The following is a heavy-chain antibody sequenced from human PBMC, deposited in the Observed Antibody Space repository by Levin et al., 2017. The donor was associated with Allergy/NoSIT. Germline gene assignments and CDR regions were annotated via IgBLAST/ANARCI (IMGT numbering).Heavy chain of an antibody. CDR2: IYYSGST. CDR1: GGSVSSGSYY. CDR3: ARGPNYFNSGLCSLDY. V-gene: IGHV4-61*01. D-gene: IGHD3-10*01. J-gene: IGHJ4*02. Sequence: SETLSLTCTVSGGSVSSGSYYWSWIRQPPGKGLEWIGYIYYSGSTTYNPSLKSRVTISVDTSKNQFSLKLSSVTAADTAVYYCARGPNYFNSGLCSLDYWGQGTLVTVSS.